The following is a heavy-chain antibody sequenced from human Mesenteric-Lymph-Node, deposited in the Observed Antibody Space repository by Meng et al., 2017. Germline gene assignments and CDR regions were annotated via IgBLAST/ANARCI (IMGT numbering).Heavy chain of an antibody. Sequence: GESLKISCAASGFTFSTYAMSWVRQGPGKGLEWVSGIRGSGSDTFYTDSVKGRFTISRDNAKNSLYLQMKSLRAEDTAVYYCARLRAGTLSWGQGTLVTVSS. J-gene: IGHJ4*02. CDR2: IRGSGSDT. CDR1: GFTFSTYA. V-gene: IGHV3-21*01. CDR3: ARLRAGTLS. D-gene: IGHD6-13*01.